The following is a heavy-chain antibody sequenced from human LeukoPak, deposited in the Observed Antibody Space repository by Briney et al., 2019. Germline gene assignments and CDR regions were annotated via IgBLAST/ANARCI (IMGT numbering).Heavy chain of an antibody. CDR3: ARDKRAAGSGWFFY. D-gene: IGHD6-19*01. V-gene: IGHV3-53*01. CDR2: IYSGGST. CDR1: GFTVSSNY. J-gene: IGHJ4*02. Sequence: WGSLRLSCAASGFTVSSNYMSWVRQAPGKGLEWVSVIYSGGSTYYADSVKGRFTISRDNSKNTLYLQMNSLRAEDTAVYYCARDKRAAGSGWFFYWGQGTLVTVSS.